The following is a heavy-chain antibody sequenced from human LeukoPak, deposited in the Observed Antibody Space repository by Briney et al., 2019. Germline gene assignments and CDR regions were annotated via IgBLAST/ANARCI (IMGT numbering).Heavy chain of an antibody. CDR2: ICDSGRTI. J-gene: IGHJ4*02. CDR3: ARDRLGDYDHSGYYDK. Sequence: PGGSLRLSCAASGFSVSSNYISWVRQAPGKGLEWVSYICDSGRTIYYADSVKGRFTISRDNAKNSVYLQMNNLRAEDTAVYYCARDRLGDYDHSGYYDKWGQGTLVTVSS. CDR1: GFSVSSNY. V-gene: IGHV3-11*01. D-gene: IGHD3-22*01.